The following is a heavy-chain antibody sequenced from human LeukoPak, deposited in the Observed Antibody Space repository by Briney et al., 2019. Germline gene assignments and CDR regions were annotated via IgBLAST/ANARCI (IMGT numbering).Heavy chain of an antibody. CDR2: IYPGDSDT. V-gene: IGHV5-51*01. CDR3: ARHGDYDYVWGSYRREGAFDI. J-gene: IGHJ3*02. Sequence: GVPLQISCQGSGYSFTSYWIGWLRPMPGEDLEGMGIIYPGDSDTRYSPSFQDQVTISADKSISTAYLQWSSLKSSDTAMYYCARHGDYDYVWGSYRREGAFDIWGQGTMVTVSS. D-gene: IGHD3-16*02. CDR1: GYSFTSYW.